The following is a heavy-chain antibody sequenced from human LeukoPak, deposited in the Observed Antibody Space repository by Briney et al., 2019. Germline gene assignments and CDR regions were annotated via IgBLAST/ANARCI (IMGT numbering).Heavy chain of an antibody. V-gene: IGHV1-18*01. D-gene: IGHD3-22*01. J-gene: IGHJ3*02. CDR3: ASRRYYDSSGYYPNDAFDI. Sequence: ASVKVSCKASGYTFTSYGISWVRQAPGQGLEWMGWISAYNGNTNYAQKLQGRVTMTTDTSTSTAYMELRSLRSDDTAVYYCASRRYYDSSGYYPNDAFDIWGQGTMVTVSS. CDR2: ISAYNGNT. CDR1: GYTFTSYG.